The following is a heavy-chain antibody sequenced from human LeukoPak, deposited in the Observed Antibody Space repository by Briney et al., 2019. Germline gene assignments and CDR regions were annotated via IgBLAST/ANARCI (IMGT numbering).Heavy chain of an antibody. J-gene: IGHJ5*02. V-gene: IGHV4-59*08. CDR3: ARHSSQWDWFDP. CDR1: GGSISSYY. Sequence: SETLSLTCTVSGGSISSYYWSWIRQPPGKGLEWIGYIYYSGSTNYNPSLKSRVTISVETSKNKFSLKLSSVTAADTAVYYCARHSSQWDWFDPWGQGTLVTVSS. D-gene: IGHD6-13*01. CDR2: IYYSGST.